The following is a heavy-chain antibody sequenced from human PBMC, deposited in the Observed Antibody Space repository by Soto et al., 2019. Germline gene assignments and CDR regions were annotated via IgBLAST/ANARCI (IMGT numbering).Heavy chain of an antibody. CDR3: ARCMGYDGSGYAFFDS. D-gene: IGHD3-10*01. CDR1: GFTFSGHT. J-gene: IGHJ4*02. V-gene: IGHV3-21*01. CDR2: VRSTSSHI. Sequence: EVQLVESGGGLVKPGGSLRLSCAASGFTFSGHTINWVRQAPGKGLEWVSSVRSTSSHIYYADSVKGRFTVSRDNAEKSLYLQMNSLRAEDTAIYYCARCMGYDGSGYAFFDSWGQGTPVTVSS.